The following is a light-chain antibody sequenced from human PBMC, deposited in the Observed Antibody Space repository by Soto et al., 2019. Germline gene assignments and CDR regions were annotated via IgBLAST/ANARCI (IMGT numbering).Light chain of an antibody. CDR3: HQYNNWPT. CDR1: QSVNSN. V-gene: IGKV3-15*01. Sequence: EIVMTQSPATLSVSPGERATLSCRASQSVNSNLAWYQQKPGQAPRLLIYGASTRATGVPARFSGSGSGTEFTLTVSILQSEDFAVYFCHQYNNWPTFGQGTKVEIK. J-gene: IGKJ1*01. CDR2: GAS.